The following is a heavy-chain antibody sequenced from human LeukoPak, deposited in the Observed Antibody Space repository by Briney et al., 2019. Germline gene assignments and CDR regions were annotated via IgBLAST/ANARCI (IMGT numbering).Heavy chain of an antibody. CDR3: ARHEPGAAAGTDFDY. V-gene: IGHV4-4*09. Sequence: PSETLSLTCTVSGGSISSYYWSWIRQPPGKGLEWIGYIYTSGSTNYNPSLKSRVTISVDTSKNQFSLKLSSVTAADTAVYYCARHEPGAAAGTDFDYWRQGTLVTVSS. CDR1: GGSISSYY. J-gene: IGHJ4*02. D-gene: IGHD6-13*01. CDR2: IYTSGST.